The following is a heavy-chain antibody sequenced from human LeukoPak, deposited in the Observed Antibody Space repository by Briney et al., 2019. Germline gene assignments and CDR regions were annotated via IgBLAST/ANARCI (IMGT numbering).Heavy chain of an antibody. CDR3: ARVQVAPAARYYYMDV. J-gene: IGHJ6*03. D-gene: IGHD2-2*01. CDR2: IIPIFGTA. CDR1: GGTFSSYA. V-gene: IGHV1-69*05. Sequence: GASVKVSCKASGGTFSSYAISWVQQAPGQGLEWMGGIIPIFGTANYAQKFQGRVTITTDESTSTAYMELSSLRSEDTAVYYCARVQVAPAARYYYMDVWGKGTTVTVSS.